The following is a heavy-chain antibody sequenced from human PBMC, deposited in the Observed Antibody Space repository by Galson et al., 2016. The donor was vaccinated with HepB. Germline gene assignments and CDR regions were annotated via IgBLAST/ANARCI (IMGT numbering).Heavy chain of an antibody. CDR2: MNPNSGNT. CDR1: GYTFTSYD. V-gene: IGHV1-8*01. Sequence: SVKVSCKASGYTFTSYDINWVRQATGQGLEWMGWMNPNSGNTAYAQKFQGRVTMTRNTSISTAYMELSSLRSEDTAVYYCARGLHYYDSSGYYRAGYWGQGTLVTVSS. J-gene: IGHJ4*02. CDR3: ARGLHYYDSSGYYRAGY. D-gene: IGHD3-22*01.